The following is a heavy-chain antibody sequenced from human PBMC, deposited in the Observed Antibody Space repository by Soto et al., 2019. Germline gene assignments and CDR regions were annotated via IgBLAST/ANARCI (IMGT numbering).Heavy chain of an antibody. CDR2: IKSKTHGGTT. J-gene: IGHJ4*02. Sequence: EVQLVESGGGLVKPGGSLRLSCAASGFTFSNNWLTWGRQAPGKGLEWVGRIKSKTHGGTTDYAAPVKGRFTISSDDSENTLDLQRNSLRTEDTAVYYCTTTSGINMIVVEDNSAFGGQGTLVTVSS. CDR1: GFTFSNNW. V-gene: IGHV3-15*01. D-gene: IGHD3-22*01. CDR3: TTTSGINMIVVEDNSAF.